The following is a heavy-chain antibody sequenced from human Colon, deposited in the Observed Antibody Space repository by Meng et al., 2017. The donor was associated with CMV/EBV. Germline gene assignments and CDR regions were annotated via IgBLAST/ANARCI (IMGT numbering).Heavy chain of an antibody. CDR3: ARVKEAVAATGFDY. J-gene: IGHJ4*02. V-gene: IGHV3-23*01. CDR1: GFTFSSYA. Sequence: GESLKISCAASGFTFSSYAMSWVRQAPGKGLEWVSAISGSGGSTYYADSVKGRFTISRDNSKGTLYLQMDSLRAEDTAVYYCARVKEAVAATGFDYWGQGTLVTVSS. CDR2: ISGSGGST. D-gene: IGHD6-19*01.